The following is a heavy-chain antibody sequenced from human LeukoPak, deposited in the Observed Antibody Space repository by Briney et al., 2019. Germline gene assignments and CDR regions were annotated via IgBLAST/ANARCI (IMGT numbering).Heavy chain of an antibody. Sequence: GGSLRLSCAASGFTFSSYWMTWIRQAPGKGLEWVANIKHDGTDKYYVGSVKGRFTISRDNTKNTLSLQMNSLRAEDTAVYYCASYHGRSSSWPYWGQGTLVTVSS. J-gene: IGHJ4*02. CDR2: IKHDGTDK. V-gene: IGHV3-7*02. CDR1: GFTFSSYW. D-gene: IGHD6-13*01. CDR3: ASYHGRSSSWPY.